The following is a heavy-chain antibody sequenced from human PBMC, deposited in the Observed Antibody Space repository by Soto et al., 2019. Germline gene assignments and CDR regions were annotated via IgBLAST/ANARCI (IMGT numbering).Heavy chain of an antibody. CDR1: GGTFSSYA. V-gene: IGHV1-69*13. D-gene: IGHD6-19*01. Sequence: SVKVSCKASGGTFSSYAISWVRQAPGQGLEWMGGIIPIFGTANYAQKFQGRVTITADESTSTAYMELSSLRSEDTAVYYCARSGYSSTPFDYWGQGTLVTAPQ. CDR3: ARSGYSSTPFDY. CDR2: IIPIFGTA. J-gene: IGHJ4*02.